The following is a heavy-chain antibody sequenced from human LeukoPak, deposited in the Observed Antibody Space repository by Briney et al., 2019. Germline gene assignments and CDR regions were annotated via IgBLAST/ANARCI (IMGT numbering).Heavy chain of an antibody. Sequence: SETLSLTCTVSGGSISSSSFYWGWIRQPPGKGLEWIGSIYYSGTTYYNPSLKSRVTISVDTSKNQSSLELISVTAADTAVYYCARHFWGSGNWFDPWGQGTLVTVSS. CDR2: IYYSGTT. V-gene: IGHV4-39*01. J-gene: IGHJ5*02. CDR1: GGSISSSSFY. CDR3: ARHFWGSGNWFDP. D-gene: IGHD7-27*01.